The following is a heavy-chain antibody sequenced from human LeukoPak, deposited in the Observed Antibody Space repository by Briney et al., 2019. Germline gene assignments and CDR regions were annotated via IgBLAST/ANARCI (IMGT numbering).Heavy chain of an antibody. Sequence: PSETLSLTCTVSGGSISSSSYYWSWIRQPPGKGLEWIGEINHSGSTNYNPSLKSRVTISVDTSKNQFSLKLSSVTAADTAVYYCACIVVVPAAMPVGSWFDPWGQGTLVTVSS. CDR2: INHSGST. CDR3: ACIVVVPAAMPVGSWFDP. V-gene: IGHV4-39*07. J-gene: IGHJ5*02. CDR1: GGSISSSSYY. D-gene: IGHD2-2*01.